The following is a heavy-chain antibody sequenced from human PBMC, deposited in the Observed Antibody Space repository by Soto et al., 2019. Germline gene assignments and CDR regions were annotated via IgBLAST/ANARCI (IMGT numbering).Heavy chain of an antibody. J-gene: IGHJ4*01. V-gene: IGHV1-18*01. D-gene: IGHD3-10*01. CDR2: ISGYNGHT. CDR1: GYTFTSYG. CDR3: AAADYGFFRGKHYDFHY. Sequence: QVQLVQSGAEVKKPGASVKVSCKDSGYTFTSYGISWVRQAPGQGLEWMGWISGYNGHTNYAQKLQGRVTMTRDTSTSTAYMVLGSLRSDETAVYCCAAADYGFFRGKHYDFHYWGHGTLVTVAS.